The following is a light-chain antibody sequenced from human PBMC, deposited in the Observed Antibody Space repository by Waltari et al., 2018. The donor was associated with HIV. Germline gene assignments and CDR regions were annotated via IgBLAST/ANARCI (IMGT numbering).Light chain of an antibody. CDR3: ATWDNGPSAVV. Sequence: QSVLTQPPSVSAASGQKVTISCSGSSSNIGNNLVSWYQQLPGTAPQLLIYENKKRLSGGPDRLAGSVSGTSATLAITGLQTGDEAEYYCATWDNGPSAVVFGGGTKLAVL. J-gene: IGLJ3*02. CDR2: ENK. V-gene: IGLV1-51*01. CDR1: SSNIGNNL.